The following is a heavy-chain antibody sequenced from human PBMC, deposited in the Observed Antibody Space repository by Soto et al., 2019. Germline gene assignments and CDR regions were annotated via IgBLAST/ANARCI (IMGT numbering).Heavy chain of an antibody. D-gene: IGHD2-15*01. J-gene: IGHJ4*02. CDR2: ISSSGISI. CDR1: GFAFSSHS. CDR3: AKGRVDTAYFDY. V-gene: IGHV3-48*02. Sequence: PGGALRLSCAASGFAFSSHSMYWVRQAPGKGLEWVSYISSSGISIHYADSVKGRFTISRDNARNSLSLQMNSLRDDDTAVYYCAKGRVDTAYFDYWGQGTPVTVSS.